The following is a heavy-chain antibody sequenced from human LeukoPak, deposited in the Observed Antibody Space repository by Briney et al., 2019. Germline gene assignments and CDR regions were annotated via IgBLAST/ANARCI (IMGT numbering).Heavy chain of an antibody. V-gene: IGHV3-7*01. CDR2: IKQDGSEK. D-gene: IGHD2-21*01. CDR1: GFTFSIYW. Sequence: GGSLRLSCAAPGFTFSIYWMSWVRQAPGKGLEWVANIKQDGSEKYYVDSVKGRFTISRDNAKNSLYLQMNSLRAEDTAVYYCSGGDFFNYWGQGTLVTVSS. CDR3: SGGDFFNY. J-gene: IGHJ4*02.